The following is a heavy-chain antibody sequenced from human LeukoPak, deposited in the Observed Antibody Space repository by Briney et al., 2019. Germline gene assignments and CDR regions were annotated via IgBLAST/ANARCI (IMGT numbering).Heavy chain of an antibody. CDR2: INHSGST. CDR3: ASRYDYGDHNWFHP. V-gene: IGHV4-34*01. Sequence: SETLSLTCAVYGGSFSGYYWSWIRQPPGKGLEWIGEINHSGSTNYNPSLKSRVTISVDTSKNQFSLKLGSVTAADTAVYFCASRYDYGDHNWFHPWGQGTLVTVSS. CDR1: GGSFSGYY. D-gene: IGHD4-17*01. J-gene: IGHJ5*02.